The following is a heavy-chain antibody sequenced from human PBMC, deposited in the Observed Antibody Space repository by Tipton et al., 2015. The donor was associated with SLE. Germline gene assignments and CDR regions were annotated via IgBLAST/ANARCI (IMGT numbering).Heavy chain of an antibody. CDR2: IYYSGST. D-gene: IGHD3-3*01. CDR1: GGYISSFDFY. J-gene: IGHJ4*02. CDR3: ARGFYYDFWSSHYNEKGPRTYYFDY. V-gene: IGHV4-39*07. Sequence: TLSLTCPVSGGYISSFDFYWAWIRQSPGKGLEWIGSIYYSGSTQYNPSLQSRVTLSVDASKSHFSLNLRSVTAADTAVYYCARGFYYDFWSSHYNEKGPRTYYFDYWGQGIQVTVSA.